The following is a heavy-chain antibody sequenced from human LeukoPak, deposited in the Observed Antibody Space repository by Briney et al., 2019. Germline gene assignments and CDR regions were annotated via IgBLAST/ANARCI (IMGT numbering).Heavy chain of an antibody. V-gene: IGHV3-23*01. J-gene: IGHJ4*02. Sequence: SGGSLRLSCAASGFTFSSYAMTWVRQAPGKGLEWVSGITRGGGTYYADSVKGRFTISRDNSKNTLYLQMSSLRAEDTAVYYCVRGITTPDCWGQGTLVTVSS. CDR2: ITRGGGT. CDR3: VRGITTPDC. D-gene: IGHD3-3*01. CDR1: GFTFSSYA.